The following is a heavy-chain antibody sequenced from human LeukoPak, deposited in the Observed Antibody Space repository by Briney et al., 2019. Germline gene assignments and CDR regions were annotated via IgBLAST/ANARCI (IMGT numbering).Heavy chain of an antibody. CDR3: ARGSSYYYGSGSYYKPYYYYYMDV. CDR1: GGSFSGYY. CDR2: INHSGST. J-gene: IGHJ6*03. Sequence: SETLSLTSAVYGGSFSGYYWSWIRQPPGKGLEWIGEINHSGSTNYNPSLKSRVTISVDTSKNQFSLKLSSVTAADTAVYYCARGSSYYYGSGSYYKPYYYYYMDVWGKGTTVTVSS. D-gene: IGHD3-10*01. V-gene: IGHV4-34*01.